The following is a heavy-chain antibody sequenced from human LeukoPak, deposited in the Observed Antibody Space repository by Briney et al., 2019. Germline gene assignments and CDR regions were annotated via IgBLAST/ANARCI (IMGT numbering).Heavy chain of an antibody. CDR2: IWYDGSNK. CDR1: GFTFTSYA. Sequence: GGSLRLSCAASGFTFTSYAVYWGRQAPGKGLEWVTNIWYDGSNKYYADSVKGRFTISRDNSKNTLYLQMNSLRAEDTAVYYCARGLFNYDNSGLNYWGQGTRVTVSS. V-gene: IGHV3-33*01. J-gene: IGHJ4*02. CDR3: ARGLFNYDNSGLNY. D-gene: IGHD3-22*01.